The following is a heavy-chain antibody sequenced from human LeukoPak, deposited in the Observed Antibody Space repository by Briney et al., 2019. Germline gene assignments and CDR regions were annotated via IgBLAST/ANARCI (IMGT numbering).Heavy chain of an antibody. CDR2: IYTSGTT. J-gene: IGHJ4*02. CDR3: ARRDQHKSGSYLIDY. Sequence: PSETLSLTCTVSGGSISSVSYYWGWIRQPAGKGLEGIGRIYTSGTTNYNPSLKSRVPISVDTSKNQFSLTLSSVTAADTAVYYCARRDQHKSGSYLIDYWGQGTLVTVSS. V-gene: IGHV4-61*02. D-gene: IGHD1-26*01. CDR1: GGSISSVSYY.